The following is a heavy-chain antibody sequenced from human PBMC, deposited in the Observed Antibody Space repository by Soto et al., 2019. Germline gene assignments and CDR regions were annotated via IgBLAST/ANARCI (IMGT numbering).Heavy chain of an antibody. CDR3: ARDVSPGSSSLYLDAFDI. CDR1: GFTLSAYW. V-gene: IGHV3-7*05. J-gene: IGHJ3*02. CDR2: INRDGSKK. Sequence: EVQLEESGGDLVQPGGSLRLSCAASGFTLSAYWMTWVRQAPGKGLEWVANINRDGSKKSYLDSVRGRFTSSRDNVGNSLYLQMDSLRADDTALYYCARDVSPGSSSLYLDAFDIWGQGTRVTVSS. D-gene: IGHD6-13*01.